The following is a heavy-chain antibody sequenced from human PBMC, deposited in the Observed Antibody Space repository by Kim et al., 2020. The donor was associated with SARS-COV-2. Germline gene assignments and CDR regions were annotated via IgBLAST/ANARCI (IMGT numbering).Heavy chain of an antibody. CDR3: ARGRAAGYYDFWSGYPSYYYMDV. CDR2: ISAYNGNT. Sequence: ASVKVSCKASGYTFTSYGIIWVRQAPGQGREWMGWISAYNGNTNYAQKLQGRVTMPTDTSTSTAYMELRSLRSDDTAVYYCARGRAAGYYDFWSGYPSYYYMDVWGKGTTVTVSS. V-gene: IGHV1-18*01. J-gene: IGHJ6*03. CDR1: GYTFTSYG. D-gene: IGHD3-3*01.